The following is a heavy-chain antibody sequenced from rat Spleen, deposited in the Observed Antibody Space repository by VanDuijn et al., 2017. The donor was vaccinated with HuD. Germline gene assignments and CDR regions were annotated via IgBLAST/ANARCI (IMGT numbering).Heavy chain of an antibody. CDR1: GFSLTSYS. Sequence: QVQLKESGPGLVQPSETLSLTCTVSGFSLTSYSVSWVRQPSGKGPEWMGRMWYDGDTAYNSALKSRLSISRDTSKSQIFLKMNRLQPEDTGTYYCARHLREASGVMDVWGQGASVTVSS. D-gene: IGHD4-3*01. CDR3: ARHLREASGVMDV. CDR2: MWYDGDT. V-gene: IGHV2-34*01. J-gene: IGHJ4*01.